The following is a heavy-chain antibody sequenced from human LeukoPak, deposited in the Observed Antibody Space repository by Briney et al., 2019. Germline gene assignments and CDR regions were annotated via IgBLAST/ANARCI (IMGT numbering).Heavy chain of an antibody. V-gene: IGHV1-46*01. D-gene: IGHD6-19*01. Sequence: ASVKVSCKASGGTFSSYAISWVRQAPGQGLEWMEIINPSGGSTSYAQKFQGRVTMTRDTSTSTVYMELSSLRSEDTAVYYCAEAGRYSSGWLGFDYWGQGTLVTVSS. CDR2: INPSGGST. J-gene: IGHJ4*02. CDR3: AEAGRYSSGWLGFDY. CDR1: GGTFSSYA.